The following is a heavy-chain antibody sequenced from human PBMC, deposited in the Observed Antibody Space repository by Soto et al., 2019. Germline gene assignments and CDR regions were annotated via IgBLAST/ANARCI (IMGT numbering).Heavy chain of an antibody. CDR3: ARVPFYDFWSGYHKPRGVYYFDY. CDR2: INHSGST. CDR1: GGSFSGYY. D-gene: IGHD3-3*01. J-gene: IGHJ4*02. V-gene: IGHV4-34*01. Sequence: KTSETLSLTCAVYGGSFSGYYWSWIRQPPGKGLEWIGEINHSGSTNYNPSLKSRVTISVDTSKNQFSLKLSSVTAADTAVYYCARVPFYDFWSGYHKPRGVYYFDYWGQGTLVTVSS.